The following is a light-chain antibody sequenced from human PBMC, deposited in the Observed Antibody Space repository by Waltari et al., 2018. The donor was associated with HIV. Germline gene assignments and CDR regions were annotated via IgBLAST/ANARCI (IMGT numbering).Light chain of an antibody. V-gene: IGLV2-14*01. CDR2: DAD. CDR3: TSSMPGGALL. Sequence: QAALPQPASVSGSPGQTIPISCSTSTPYLLNQHSISCFRHPPNQAPHLILLDADIRPSGSPFRFSGSKTDTTASLTISGLQFEDEGDYYCTSSMPGGALLFGGGTKVTVL. CDR1: TPYLLNQHS. J-gene: IGLJ3*02.